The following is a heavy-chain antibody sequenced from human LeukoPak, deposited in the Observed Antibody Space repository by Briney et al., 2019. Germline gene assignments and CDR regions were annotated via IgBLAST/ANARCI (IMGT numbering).Heavy chain of an antibody. D-gene: IGHD3-10*01. CDR2: FDPEDGET. CDR3: ARGHGSGSTIWFDP. CDR1: GYTLTELS. Sequence: ASVKVSCKVSGYTLTELSMHWGRQAPGKGLEWMGGFDPEDGETIYAQKFQGRVTMTEDTSTDTAYMELSSLRSEDTAVYYCARGHGSGSTIWFDPWGQGTLVTVSS. J-gene: IGHJ5*02. V-gene: IGHV1-24*01.